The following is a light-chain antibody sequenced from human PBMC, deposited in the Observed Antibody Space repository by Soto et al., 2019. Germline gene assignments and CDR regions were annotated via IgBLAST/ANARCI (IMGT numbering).Light chain of an antibody. Sequence: DIVMTQSPDTLSVSPGERATLSCRASQNIKSNLAWYQQQPGQAPRLLIFGPSSRATGIPARFSGSGSGTEFTLTISSVQSEDFAVYYCQQYNSWPLTFGGGNNVEIK. V-gene: IGKV3-15*01. CDR2: GPS. J-gene: IGKJ4*01. CDR3: QQYNSWPLT. CDR1: QNIKSN.